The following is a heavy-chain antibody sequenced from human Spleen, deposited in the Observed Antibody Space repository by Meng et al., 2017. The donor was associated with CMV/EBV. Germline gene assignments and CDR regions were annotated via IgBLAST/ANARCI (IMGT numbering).Heavy chain of an antibody. V-gene: IGHV3-48*03. D-gene: IGHD6-6*01. CDR1: GFTFSSYE. CDR2: ISRSGTK. Sequence: GGSLRLSCAASGFTFSSYEVNWVRQAPGKGLEWVSYISRSGTKYYADSVKGRFTISRDNAKNSLYLQMNSLRAEDTAVYYCARERTSFLDYWGQGTLVTVSS. J-gene: IGHJ4*02. CDR3: ARERTSFLDY.